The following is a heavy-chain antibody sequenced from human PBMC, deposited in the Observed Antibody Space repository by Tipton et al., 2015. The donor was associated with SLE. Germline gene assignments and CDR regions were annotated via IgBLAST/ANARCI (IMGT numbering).Heavy chain of an antibody. CDR2: IWYDGSNK. CDR1: GFTFISYG. Sequence: SLRLSCAASGFTFISYGMHWVRQAPGKGLEWVAVIWYDGSNKYYADSVKGRFTISRDNSKNTLYLQMNSLRAEDTAVYYCAKQISPHYGMDVWGQGTTVTVSS. CDR3: AKQISPHYGMDV. V-gene: IGHV3-30*18. J-gene: IGHJ6*02.